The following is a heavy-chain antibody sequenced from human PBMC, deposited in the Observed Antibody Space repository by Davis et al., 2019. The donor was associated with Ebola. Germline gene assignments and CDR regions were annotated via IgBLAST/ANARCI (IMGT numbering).Heavy chain of an antibody. V-gene: IGHV4-59*12. D-gene: IGHD6-19*01. J-gene: IGHJ6*02. Sequence: MPSETLSLTCAVYGGSFSGYYWSWIRQPPGKGLEWIGYIYYSGSTNYNPSLKSRVTISVDTSKNQFSLKLSSVTAADTAVYYCARDSRWLVPGTYYYYGMDVWGQGTTVTVSS. CDR3: ARDSRWLVPGTYYYYGMDV. CDR2: IYYSGST. CDR1: GGSFSGYY.